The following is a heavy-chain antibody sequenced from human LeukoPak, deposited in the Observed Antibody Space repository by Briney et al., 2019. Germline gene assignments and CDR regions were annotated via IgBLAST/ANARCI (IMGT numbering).Heavy chain of an antibody. Sequence: GGSLRLSCAASGSTFSSYGMHWVRQAPGKGLEWVAVISYDGSNKYYADSVKGRFTISRDNSKNTLYLQMNSLRAEDTAVYYCAKDSRYCSGGSCYSYYYYGMDVWGQGTTVTVSS. J-gene: IGHJ6*02. V-gene: IGHV3-30*18. CDR2: ISYDGSNK. CDR3: AKDSRYCSGGSCYSYYYYGMDV. D-gene: IGHD2-15*01. CDR1: GSTFSSYG.